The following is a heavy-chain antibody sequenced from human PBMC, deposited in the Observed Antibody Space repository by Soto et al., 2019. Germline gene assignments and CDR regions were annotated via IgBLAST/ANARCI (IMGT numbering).Heavy chain of an antibody. J-gene: IGHJ5*02. V-gene: IGHV4-34*01. CDR1: GGSFSGYY. Sequence: SETLSLTCAVYGGSFSGYYWSWIRQPPGKELEWIGEINHSGSTNYNPYLKSRVTISVDTSKNQFSLKLSSVTAADTAVYYCARKMPTMIVVVIQNWFDPWGQGTLVTVSS. CDR3: ARKMPTMIVVVIQNWFDP. CDR2: INHSGST. D-gene: IGHD3-22*01.